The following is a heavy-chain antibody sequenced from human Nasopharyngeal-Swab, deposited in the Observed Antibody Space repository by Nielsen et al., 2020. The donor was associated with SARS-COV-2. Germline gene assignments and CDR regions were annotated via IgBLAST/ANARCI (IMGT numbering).Heavy chain of an antibody. CDR3: ARGSSSYYFDY. Sequence: GGSLRLSWAASGFTFSSYAMHWVRQAPGKGLEWVAVISYDGSNKYYADSVKGRFTISRDNSKNTLYLQMNSLRAEDTAVYYCARGSSSYYFDYWGQGTLVTVSS. J-gene: IGHJ4*02. CDR1: GFTFSSYA. V-gene: IGHV3-30-3*01. D-gene: IGHD6-6*01. CDR2: ISYDGSNK.